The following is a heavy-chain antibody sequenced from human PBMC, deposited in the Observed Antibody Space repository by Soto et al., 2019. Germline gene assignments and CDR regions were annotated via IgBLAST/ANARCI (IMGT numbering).Heavy chain of an antibody. CDR2: IYHSGST. Sequence: SETLSLTCTVSGGSISGSYWSWIRQPPGKRLEWIGYIYHSGSTNSNPSLKSRVTISVGTSKNQFSLRLSSVTAADTAVYYCARDGASYNWNVPDAFDIWGQGTMVTVSS. J-gene: IGHJ3*02. D-gene: IGHD1-20*01. CDR1: GGSISGSY. CDR3: ARDGASYNWNVPDAFDI. V-gene: IGHV4-59*01.